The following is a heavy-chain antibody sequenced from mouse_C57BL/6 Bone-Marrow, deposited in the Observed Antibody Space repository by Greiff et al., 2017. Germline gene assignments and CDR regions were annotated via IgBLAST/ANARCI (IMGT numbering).Heavy chain of an antibody. D-gene: IGHD2-4*01. CDR2: IYPGDGDT. CDR3: ARRRVLRRGACDY. CDR1: GYAFSSYW. Sequence: LQQSGASVKISCKASGYAFSSYWMNWVKPRPGKGLEWLGKIYPGDGDTNYNGKFKGKATLTADKSSNTAYLKLISLTSDDSAVYFCARRRVLRRGACDYWGQGTTLTVSS. J-gene: IGHJ2*01. V-gene: IGHV1-80*01.